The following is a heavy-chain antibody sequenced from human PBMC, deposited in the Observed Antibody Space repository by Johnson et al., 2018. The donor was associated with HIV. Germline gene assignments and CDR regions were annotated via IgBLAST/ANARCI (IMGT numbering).Heavy chain of an antibody. J-gene: IGHJ3*01. V-gene: IGHV3-11*04. CDR1: GITFSDYY. Sequence: QVQLVESGGGLVKPGGSLRLSCAASGITFSDYYMSWIRQAPGKGLEWVSYISSSGNTIYYADSVKGRVTISRDNAKKSLYLQMNSLRAEDTAVYYCAKDQWSSSWTNDAFDFWGQGTMVTVSS. CDR2: ISSSGNTI. D-gene: IGHD6-13*01. CDR3: AKDQWSSSWTNDAFDF.